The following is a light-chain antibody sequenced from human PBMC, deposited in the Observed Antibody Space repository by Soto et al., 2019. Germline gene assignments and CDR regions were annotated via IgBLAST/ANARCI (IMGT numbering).Light chain of an antibody. Sequence: DIQMTKSPSTLSASVGDRVTITCRASQSISSWLAWYQQKPVKAPKLLIYDASSLESGVPSRFSGSGSGTEFTLTISSLQPDDFATYYCQQYNSYSTFGQGTKVDIK. CDR1: QSISSW. CDR3: QQYNSYST. J-gene: IGKJ1*01. CDR2: DAS. V-gene: IGKV1-5*01.